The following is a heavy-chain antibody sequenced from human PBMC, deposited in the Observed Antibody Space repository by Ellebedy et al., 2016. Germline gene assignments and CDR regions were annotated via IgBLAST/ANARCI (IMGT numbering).Heavy chain of an antibody. V-gene: IGHV4-61*01. CDR3: ARADYWSGYATWHLNV. D-gene: IGHD3-3*01. CDR2: IYYSGSS. CDR1: GGSVSGANYY. Sequence: SETLSLXXTASGGSVSGANYYWNWIRQPPGKGLEWIGYIYYSGSSNYNPSLRSRVTMSVDRSKNQFSLKLTSVTAADTGTYFCARADYWSGYATWHLNVWGRGALVTISS. J-gene: IGHJ4*02.